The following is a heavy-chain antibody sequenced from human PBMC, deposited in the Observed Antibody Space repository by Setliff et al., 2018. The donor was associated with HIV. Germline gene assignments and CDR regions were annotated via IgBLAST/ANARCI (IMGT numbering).Heavy chain of an antibody. D-gene: IGHD2-21*02. CDR2: VYYSGTT. J-gene: IGHJ4*02. CDR1: GGSITSSGYY. CDR3: ARQQTALFVDY. V-gene: IGHV4-39*01. Sequence: SETLSLTCTVSGGSITSSGYYWGWIRQPPGKGLEWIGSVYYSGTTHYNPSLKSRVTMSVDTSKNQFSLKLTSVTAADMALYYCARQQTALFVDYWGQGTLVTVSS.